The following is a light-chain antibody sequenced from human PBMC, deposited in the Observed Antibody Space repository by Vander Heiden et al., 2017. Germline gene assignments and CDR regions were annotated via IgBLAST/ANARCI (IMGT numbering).Light chain of an antibody. CDR3: SSYTSTSTPTL. V-gene: IGLV2-14*01. J-gene: IGLJ3*02. CDR2: DVS. Sequence: QSALTQPASVSGSPGQSITISCTGTSSDVGGYNYVSWYQQHPGNAPQLMIYDVSNRPSGVSYRFSGSKSGNTASLTISGLQAEEEADYYCSSYTSTSTPTLFGRGTKLTVL. CDR1: SSDVGGYNY.